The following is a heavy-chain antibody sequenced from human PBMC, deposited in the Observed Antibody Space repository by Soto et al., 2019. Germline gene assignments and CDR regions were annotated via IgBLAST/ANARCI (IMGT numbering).Heavy chain of an antibody. J-gene: IGHJ4*02. Sequence: QVQLVQSGAEVKKPGASVKVSCKASGYTFTHYYIHWVRQPPGQGLEWMGMINPSCGSTDYAQKCQGRVTLTTDTSTTTVYMELSSLRSDDTAVYYCARPPFPGCINGVCYPCDHWGQGTLVTVSS. D-gene: IGHD2-8*01. CDR2: INPSCGST. V-gene: IGHV1-46*01. CDR3: ARPPFPGCINGVCYPCDH. CDR1: GYTFTHYY.